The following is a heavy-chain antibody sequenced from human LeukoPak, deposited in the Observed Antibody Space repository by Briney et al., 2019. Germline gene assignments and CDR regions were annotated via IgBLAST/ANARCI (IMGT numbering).Heavy chain of an antibody. CDR3: AKGGSGSSYPFDY. Sequence: GGSLRLSCAASGFTFSSYAMSWVRQAPGKGLEWVSAISGSGGSTYYADSVKGRFTISRDNSKNTLYLQTNSLRAEDTAVYYCAKGGSGSSYPFDYWGQGTLVTVSS. D-gene: IGHD3-10*01. V-gene: IGHV3-23*01. CDR1: GFTFSSYA. J-gene: IGHJ4*02. CDR2: ISGSGGST.